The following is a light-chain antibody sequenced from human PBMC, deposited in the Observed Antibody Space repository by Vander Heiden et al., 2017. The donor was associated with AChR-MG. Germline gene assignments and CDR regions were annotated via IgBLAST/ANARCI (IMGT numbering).Light chain of an antibody. J-gene: IGKJ5*01. Sequence: EIVLTQSPATLSLSPGERATLSCRASQSVSSYLAGDQQKPGQAPRLLIYEASNRATGIQDRFSGSGSGTDFTLTISSLEPEDFAGYDGQQRSIFGQGTRLEIK. CDR2: EAS. CDR1: QSVSSY. CDR3: QQRSI. V-gene: IGKV3-11*01.